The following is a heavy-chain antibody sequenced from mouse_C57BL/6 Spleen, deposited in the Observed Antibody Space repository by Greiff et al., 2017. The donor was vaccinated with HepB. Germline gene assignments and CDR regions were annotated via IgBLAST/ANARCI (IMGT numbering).Heavy chain of an antibody. CDR2: IDPNSGGT. CDR3: AREEIYDGYYVGFAY. J-gene: IGHJ3*01. V-gene: IGHV1-72*01. CDR1: GYTFTSYW. D-gene: IGHD2-3*01. Sequence: QQSGAELVKPGASVKLSCKASGYTFTSYWMHWVKQRPGRGLEWIGRIDPNSGGTKYNEKFKSKATLTVDKPSSTAYMQLSSLTSEDSAVYYCAREEIYDGYYVGFAYWGQGTLVTVSA.